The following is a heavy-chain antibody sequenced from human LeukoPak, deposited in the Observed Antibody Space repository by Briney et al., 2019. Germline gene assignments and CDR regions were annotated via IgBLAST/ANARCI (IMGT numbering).Heavy chain of an antibody. V-gene: IGHV4-59*01. CDR3: ARDRGGDYDSNGFQYHFDY. J-gene: IGHJ4*02. D-gene: IGHD3-22*01. CDR1: GVSISSYY. CDR2: IYSSGST. Sequence: SETLSLTCTVSGVSISSYYWTWIRQPPGKGLEWIGYIYSSGSTNYSPSLKSRVTISMDTSKNQFPLRLSSVTAADTAVYFCARDRGGDYDSNGFQYHFDYWGQGALVTVSS.